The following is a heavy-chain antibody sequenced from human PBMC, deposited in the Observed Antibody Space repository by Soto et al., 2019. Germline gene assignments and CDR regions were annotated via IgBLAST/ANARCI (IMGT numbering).Heavy chain of an antibody. V-gene: IGHV3-30*18. CDR2: ISFDGGSQ. CDR3: AKDSSVTAAGSGGWFDP. D-gene: IGHD6-13*01. Sequence: QVQLVESGGGVVQPGRSLRRSCAASGFDFNTYGLHWVRQAPGKGLEWVAAISFDGGSQYYADSVKGRFTVSRDKSNSTLYLQMNSLGAEDTATYFCAKDSSVTAAGSGGWFDPWGPGTLVIDSS. J-gene: IGHJ5*02. CDR1: GFDFNTYG.